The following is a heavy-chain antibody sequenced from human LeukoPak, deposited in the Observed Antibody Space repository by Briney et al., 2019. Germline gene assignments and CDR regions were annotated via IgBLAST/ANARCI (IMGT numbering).Heavy chain of an antibody. D-gene: IGHD6-13*01. CDR3: ARHPYSSTWYDY. J-gene: IGHJ4*02. V-gene: IGHV5-10-1*01. Sequence: GESLKISCKGSGCSFTSYWISWVRQMPGKGLEWMGRIDPSDSYTNYSPSLQGHVTISADKSISTVYLQWSSLKASDTAMYYCARHPYSSTWYDYWGQGTLVTVSS. CDR2: IDPSDSYT. CDR1: GCSFTSYW.